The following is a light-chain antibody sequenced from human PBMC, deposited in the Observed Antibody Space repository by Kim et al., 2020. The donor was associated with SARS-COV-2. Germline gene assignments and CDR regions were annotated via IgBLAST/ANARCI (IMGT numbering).Light chain of an antibody. CDR2: DAS. V-gene: IGKV3-11*01. Sequence: LAPGERATLSCRASQSISIYLAWYQQKPGQAPRLLIYDASNRATGIPARFSGSGSGTDFTLSISSLEPEDFAVYYCQQRAHWPPLTFGGGTKVEI. J-gene: IGKJ4*01. CDR1: QSISIY. CDR3: QQRAHWPPLT.